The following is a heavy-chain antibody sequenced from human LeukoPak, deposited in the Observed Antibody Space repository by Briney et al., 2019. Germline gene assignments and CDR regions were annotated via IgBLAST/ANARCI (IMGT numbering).Heavy chain of an antibody. J-gene: IGHJ4*02. V-gene: IGHV2-70*04. CDR3: ARIKNEYNSRVYSEVFEF. D-gene: IGHD3-22*01. Sequence: SGPALVKPTQTLTLTCTFSGFSLSTNGMRVGWIRQPPGKALEWLARIDWDDDKFYTTSLKTRLTISKDTSKNQVVLTMTNMAPVNTATYCCARIKNEYNSRVYSEVFEFWGKGKLATVS. CDR1: GFSLSTNGMR. CDR2: IDWDDDK.